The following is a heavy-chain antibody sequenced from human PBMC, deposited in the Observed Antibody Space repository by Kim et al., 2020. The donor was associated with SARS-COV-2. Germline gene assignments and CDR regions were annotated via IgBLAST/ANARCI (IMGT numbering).Heavy chain of an antibody. J-gene: IGHJ6*02. CDR3: ARDVSVLRYFDYYYYGMDV. CDR2: INTNTGNP. D-gene: IGHD3-9*01. Sequence: ASVKVSCKASGYTFTSYAMNWVRQAPGQGLEWMGWINTNTGNPTYAQGFTGRFVFSLDTSVSTAYLQISSLKAEDTAVYYCARDVSVLRYFDYYYYGMDVWGQGTTVTVSS. CDR1: GYTFTSYA. V-gene: IGHV7-4-1*02.